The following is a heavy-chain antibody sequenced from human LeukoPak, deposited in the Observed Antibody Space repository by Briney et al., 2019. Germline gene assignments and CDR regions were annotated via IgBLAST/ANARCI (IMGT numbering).Heavy chain of an antibody. CDR2: ISYDGSNK. Sequence: GRTLRLSCAASGFTFSSYGMTWVRQAPGKGLEWVAVISYDGSNKYYADSVKGRFTISRDNSKNTLYLQMNSLRAEDTAVYYCAKDATYSYGLVWGQGTLVTVSS. CDR3: AKDATYSYGLV. J-gene: IGHJ4*02. D-gene: IGHD5-18*01. V-gene: IGHV3-30*18. CDR1: GFTFSSYG.